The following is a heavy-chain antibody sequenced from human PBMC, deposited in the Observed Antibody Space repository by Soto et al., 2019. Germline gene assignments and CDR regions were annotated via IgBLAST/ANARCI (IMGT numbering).Heavy chain of an antibody. Sequence: SVKVSCKASGGTFSSYAISWVRQAPGQGLEWMGGIIPIFGTANYAQKFQGRVTITADESTSTAYMELSSLRSEDTAVYYCARGQAEWEPYYYYGMDVWGQGTTVTVSS. CDR1: GGTFSSYA. D-gene: IGHD1-26*01. J-gene: IGHJ6*02. CDR3: ARGQAEWEPYYYYGMDV. CDR2: IIPIFGTA. V-gene: IGHV1-69*13.